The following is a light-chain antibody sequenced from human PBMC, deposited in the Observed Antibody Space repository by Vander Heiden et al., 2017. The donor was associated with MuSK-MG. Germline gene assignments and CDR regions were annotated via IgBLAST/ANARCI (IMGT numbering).Light chain of an antibody. CDR3: QQYSSSPYT. Sequence: EILSTPSPGTLSLSPGERATLSCRASQIIYSNYLAWYQQKPGQAPRLLILVASSRATGIPDRFSGSGSGTDFSLTISRLEPEDFAVYYCQQYSSSPYTFGRGTRVEIK. J-gene: IGKJ2*01. CDR2: VAS. V-gene: IGKV3-20*01. CDR1: QIIYSNY.